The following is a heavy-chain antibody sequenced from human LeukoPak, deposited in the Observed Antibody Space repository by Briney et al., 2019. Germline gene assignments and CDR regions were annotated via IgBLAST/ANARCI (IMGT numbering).Heavy chain of an antibody. J-gene: IGHJ4*02. D-gene: IGHD3-10*01. CDR3: ARAMADWFFPFDY. V-gene: IGHV3-48*01. CDR1: GFTFSSYS. Sequence: RGSLRLSCAASGFTFSSYSMNWVRQAPGKGLEWVSYISSSSSTIYYADSVKGRFTISRDNAKNSLYLQMNSLRAEDTAVYYCARAMADWFFPFDYWGQGTLVTVSS. CDR2: ISSSSSTI.